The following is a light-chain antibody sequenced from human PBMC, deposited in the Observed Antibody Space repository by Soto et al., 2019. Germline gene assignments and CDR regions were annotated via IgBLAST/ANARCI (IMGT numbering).Light chain of an antibody. J-gene: IGLJ3*02. CDR3: AAWDDSLSGWV. CDR2: RND. Sequence: QSVLTPPPSASGTPGQRVTISCSGSISNIGSNYVYWYQQLAGTAPKVFIYRNDQRPSGVPDRFSGSKSGTSASLAISGLRSEDEADYYCAAWDDSLSGWVFGGGTQLAVL. V-gene: IGLV1-47*01. CDR1: ISNIGSNY.